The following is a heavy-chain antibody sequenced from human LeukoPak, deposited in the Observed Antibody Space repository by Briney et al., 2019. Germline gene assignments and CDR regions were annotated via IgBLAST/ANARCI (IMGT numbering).Heavy chain of an antibody. Sequence: GASVKVSCKASGYTFTSYGISWVRQAPGQGLAWMGWISAYNGNTNYAQKLQGRVTMTTDTSTSTAYMELRSLRSDDTAVYYCARNRQWLAKYYFDYWGQGTLVTVSS. V-gene: IGHV1-18*01. J-gene: IGHJ4*02. CDR2: ISAYNGNT. CDR1: GYTFTSYG. CDR3: ARNRQWLAKYYFDY. D-gene: IGHD3-22*01.